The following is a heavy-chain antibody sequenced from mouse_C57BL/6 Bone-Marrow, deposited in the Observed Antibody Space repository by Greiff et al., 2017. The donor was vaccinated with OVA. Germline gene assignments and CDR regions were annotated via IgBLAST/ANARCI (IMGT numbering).Heavy chain of an antibody. CDR3: ASSDYYGTFYAMDY. J-gene: IGHJ4*01. V-gene: IGHV1-64*01. CDR2: IHPNSGST. CDR1: GYTFTSYW. Sequence: VQLQQPGAELVKPGASVKLSCKASGYTFTSYWMHWVKQRPGQGLEWIGMIHPNSGSTNYNEKFKSKATLTVDKSSSTAYMQLSSLTSEDSAVYYCASSDYYGTFYAMDYWGQGTSVTVSS. D-gene: IGHD1-1*01.